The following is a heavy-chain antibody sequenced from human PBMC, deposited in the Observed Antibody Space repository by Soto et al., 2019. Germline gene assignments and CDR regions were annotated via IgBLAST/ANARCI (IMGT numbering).Heavy chain of an antibody. CDR3: ARDSDCHSTSCFFPPHV. Sequence: EVHLLESGGGLAQPGGSLRLSCVGSGFTFSSYAISWVRQAPGKGLEWVVGISGSGDITYSADSVRGRFTISRDNSKNSLFLEMNSLRVEDTAVYYCARDSDCHSTSCFFPPHVWGQGTTVTVSS. D-gene: IGHD2-2*01. J-gene: IGHJ6*02. CDR1: GFTFSSYA. V-gene: IGHV3-23*01. CDR2: ISGSGDIT.